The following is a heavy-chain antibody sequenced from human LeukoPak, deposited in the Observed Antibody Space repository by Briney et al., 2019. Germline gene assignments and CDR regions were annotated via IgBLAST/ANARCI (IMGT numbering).Heavy chain of an antibody. J-gene: IGHJ3*02. V-gene: IGHV4-59*08. D-gene: IGHD5-24*01. CDR1: GGSISSYY. CDR2: IYYSGST. CDR3: ARNDWVEMATMGAFDI. Sequence: SETLSLTCTVSGGSISSYYWSWIRQPPGKGLEWIGYIYYSGSTNYNPSLKSRATISVDTSKNQFSLKLSSVTAADTAVYYCARNDWVEMATMGAFDIWGQGTMVTVSS.